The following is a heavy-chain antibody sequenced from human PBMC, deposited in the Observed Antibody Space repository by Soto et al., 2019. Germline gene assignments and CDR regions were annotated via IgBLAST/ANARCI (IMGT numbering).Heavy chain of an antibody. CDR2: INAGNGNT. V-gene: IGHV1-3*01. Sequence: ASVKVSCKASGYTFTSYAMHWVRQAPGQRLEWMGWINAGNGNTKYSQKFQGRVTITRDTSASPAYMELSSLSSEETAVYYCARGQKELLWGDVFDIWGQGTMATV. CDR1: GYTFTSYA. D-gene: IGHD1-26*01. J-gene: IGHJ3*02. CDR3: ARGQKELLWGDVFDI.